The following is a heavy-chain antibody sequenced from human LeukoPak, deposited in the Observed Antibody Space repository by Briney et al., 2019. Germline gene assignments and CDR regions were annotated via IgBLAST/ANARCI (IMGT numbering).Heavy chain of an antibody. CDR1: GFTFDDYA. CDR2: ISWNSGSI. V-gene: IGHV3-9*01. J-gene: IGHJ4*02. Sequence: PGGSLRLSCAASGFTFDDYAMHWVRQAPGKGLEWVSGISWNSGSIGYADSVKGRFTISRDNAKNSLYPQMNSLRAEDTALYYCAKDIKAVGSNFDYWGQGTLVTVSS. CDR3: AKDIKAVGSNFDY. D-gene: IGHD5/OR15-5a*01.